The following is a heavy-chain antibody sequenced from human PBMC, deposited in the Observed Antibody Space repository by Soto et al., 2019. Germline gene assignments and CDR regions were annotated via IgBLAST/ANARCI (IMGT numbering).Heavy chain of an antibody. CDR3: AHRRYSRSSGAYFDY. CDR1: GFALSTSGVG. D-gene: IGHD6-6*01. J-gene: IGHJ4*01. Sequence: QITLTEAGPTLVKPPQTLTLTCTFSGFALSTSGVGVGWIRQPPGKALEWLSLIYCDDDKRYSPSLKSRLSITKDPSKDQVVLTMTNMYPVDTATDYCAHRRYSRSSGAYFDYGGHGTRVTVSS. CDR2: IYCDDDK. V-gene: IGHV2-5*02.